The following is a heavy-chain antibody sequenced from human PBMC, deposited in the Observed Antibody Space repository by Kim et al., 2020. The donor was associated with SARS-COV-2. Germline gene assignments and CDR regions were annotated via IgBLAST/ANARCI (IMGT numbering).Heavy chain of an antibody. CDR3: AKDMVRAAIGLCHDY. CDR1: GFTFSSYG. J-gene: IGHJ4*02. V-gene: IGHV3-30*18. CDR2: ISYDGSNK. Sequence: GESLRLSCAASGFTFSSYGMHWVRQAPGKGLEWVAVISYDGSNKYYADSVKGRFTISRDNSKNTLYLQMNSLRAEDTAVYYCAKDMVRAAIGLCHDYWGPGTLVTVSS. D-gene: IGHD3-10*01.